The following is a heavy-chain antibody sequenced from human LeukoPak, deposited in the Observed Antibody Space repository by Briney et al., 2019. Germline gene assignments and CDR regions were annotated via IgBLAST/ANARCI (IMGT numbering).Heavy chain of an antibody. D-gene: IGHD2-2*01. CDR1: GDSVSSNSVT. CDR3: ARRLTQYDCFDP. CDR2: TYYRSTWYN. J-gene: IGHJ5*02. V-gene: IGHV6-1*01. Sequence: SQTLSLTCAISGDSVSSNSVTWNWIRQSPSRGLEWLGRTYYRSTWYNDYAVSVRGRMTVNPDTSKNQFSLHLNSVTPEDTAVYYCARRLTQYDCFDPWGQGILVTVSS.